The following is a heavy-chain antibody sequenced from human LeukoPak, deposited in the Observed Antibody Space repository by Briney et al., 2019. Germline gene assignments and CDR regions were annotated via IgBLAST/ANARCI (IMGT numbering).Heavy chain of an antibody. J-gene: IGHJ4*02. V-gene: IGHV4-38-2*02. D-gene: IGHD1-26*01. CDR2: IYHSGST. CDR1: GYSISSGYY. Sequence: SETLSLTCAVSGYSISSGYYWGWIRPPPGKGLEWIGSIYHSGSTYYNPSLKSRVTISVDTSKNQFSLKLSSVTAADTAVYYCARDHSGSSWDFDYWGQGTLVTVSS. CDR3: ARDHSGSSWDFDY.